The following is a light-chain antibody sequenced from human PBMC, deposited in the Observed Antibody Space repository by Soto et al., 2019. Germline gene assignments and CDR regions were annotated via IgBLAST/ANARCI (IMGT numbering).Light chain of an antibody. CDR3: LHYNDWPRWT. CDR1: QGVSSN. J-gene: IGKJ1*01. CDR2: GAS. V-gene: IGKV3-15*01. Sequence: EIVMTQSPATLSVSPGERATLSCRASQGVSSNLAWYQQKPGQAPRLLIYGASTTASGIPARFSGSGSGTEFTLTISSLQSEDFAVYYCLHYNDWPRWTFGQGTKVDIK.